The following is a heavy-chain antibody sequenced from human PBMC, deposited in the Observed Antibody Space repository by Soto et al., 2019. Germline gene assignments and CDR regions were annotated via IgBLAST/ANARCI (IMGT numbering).Heavy chain of an antibody. CDR3: AREGGESADGLYYFDS. CDR2: IYYSGNT. Sequence: SEALSLLCTVSGGSSSGDHYWSWIRQPPRKGLEWIGHIYYSGNTDYNPSLKSRLAISIDTSKNQFSLKLSSVTAADTAVYFCAREGGESADGLYYFDSWGQGSLVTVSS. V-gene: IGHV4-30-4*01. J-gene: IGHJ4*02. CDR1: GGSSSGDHY. D-gene: IGHD3-16*01.